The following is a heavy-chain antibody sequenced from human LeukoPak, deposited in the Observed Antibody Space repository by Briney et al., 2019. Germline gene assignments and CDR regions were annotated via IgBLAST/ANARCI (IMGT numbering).Heavy chain of an antibody. CDR3: ARGFTPQYYDSSDYYFDS. D-gene: IGHD3-22*01. CDR2: ILHSGGT. Sequence: SETLSLTCAVYGGSFSGHYWSWIRQSPGKGLEWIGEILHSGGTNYNPSLKSRVTVSEDASKNQFSLKLRSVTAADTAVYYCARGFTPQYYDSSDYYFDSWGQGTLVTVSS. J-gene: IGHJ4*02. V-gene: IGHV4-34*01. CDR1: GGSFSGHY.